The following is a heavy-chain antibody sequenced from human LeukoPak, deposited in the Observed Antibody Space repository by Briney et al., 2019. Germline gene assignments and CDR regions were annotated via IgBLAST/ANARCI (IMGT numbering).Heavy chain of an antibody. CDR1: GFTFSSYA. CDR3: ARDPKSSTRKQGSGMDV. J-gene: IGHJ6*04. Sequence: GGSLRISCAASGFTFSSYAMHWVRQAPGKGLEWVAVISYDGSNKYYADSVKGRFTISRGNSKNTLYLQMNSLRAEDTAVYYCARDPKSSTRKQGSGMDVWGKGTTVTVSS. D-gene: IGHD2-2*01. CDR2: ISYDGSNK. V-gene: IGHV3-30*04.